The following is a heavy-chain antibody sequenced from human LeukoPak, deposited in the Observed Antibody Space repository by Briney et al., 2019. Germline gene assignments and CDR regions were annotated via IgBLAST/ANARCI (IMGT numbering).Heavy chain of an antibody. CDR1: GFTFSSYA. J-gene: IGHJ4*02. Sequence: PGRSLRLSCAASGFTFSSYAMHWVRQAPGKGLEWVAVISYDGSNKYYADSVKGRFTISRDNAKNSLYLQMNSLRAEDTAVYYCAREDGGLRYFDWLSTPHGEHYFDYWGQGTLVTVSS. CDR3: AREDGGLRYFDWLSTPHGEHYFDY. CDR2: ISYDGSNK. V-gene: IGHV3-30*04. D-gene: IGHD3-9*01.